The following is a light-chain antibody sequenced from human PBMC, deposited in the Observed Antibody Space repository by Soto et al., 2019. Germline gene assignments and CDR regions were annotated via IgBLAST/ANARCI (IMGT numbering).Light chain of an antibody. CDR2: GAS. Sequence: EIVMTQSPATLSVSPGERATLSCRASQSVRSSLAWYQQKPGRAPRLLIYGASTRATGIPARFSGSGSGTEFTLTISSLQSEDFAIYYCQQYNNWPPITFGQGTRLEIK. CDR1: QSVRSS. CDR3: QQYNNWPPIT. J-gene: IGKJ5*01. V-gene: IGKV3-15*01.